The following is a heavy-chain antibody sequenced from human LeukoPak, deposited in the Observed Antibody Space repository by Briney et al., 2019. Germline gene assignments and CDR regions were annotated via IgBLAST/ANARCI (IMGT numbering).Heavy chain of an antibody. V-gene: IGHV7-4-1*01. D-gene: IGHD5-18*01. CDR1: GYSFTNYA. Sequence: ASVKVSCKASGYSFTNYAMNWVRQAPGQGLEWMGWINTNTGNPTYAPGFTGRFVLSLDTSVSTAYLQIGSLKAEDTAVYYCARRGVYGYSHDLWGRGTLVTVSS. CDR2: INTNTGNP. CDR3: ARRGVYGYSHDL. J-gene: IGHJ2*01.